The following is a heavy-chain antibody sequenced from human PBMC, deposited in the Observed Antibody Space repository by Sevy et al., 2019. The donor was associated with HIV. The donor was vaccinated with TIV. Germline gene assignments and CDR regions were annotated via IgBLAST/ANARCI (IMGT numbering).Heavy chain of an antibody. CDR3: AKVNHGGNAFDI. CDR2: ISGSGGST. Sequence: GGSLRLSCAASGFTFSSYAMSWVRQAPGKGLEWVSAISGSGGSTYYAHSVKGRFTISRDNSKNTLYLQMNSLRAEDTAVYYCAKVNHGGNAFDIWGQGTMVTVSS. J-gene: IGHJ3*02. D-gene: IGHD2-15*01. CDR1: GFTFSSYA. V-gene: IGHV3-23*01.